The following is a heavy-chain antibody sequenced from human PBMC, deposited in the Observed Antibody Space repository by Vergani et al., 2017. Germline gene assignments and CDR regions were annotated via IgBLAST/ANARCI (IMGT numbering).Heavy chain of an antibody. CDR2: IKSKTDGGST. CDR3: TTDNFDWSYYYYYGMDV. Sequence: EVQLVESGGGLVKPGGSLRLSCAASGFTFSNAWMSWVRQAPGKGLEWVGRIKSKTDGGSTDYAAPLKGRFTISRDDSKNTLYLQMNSLKTEDTAVYYXTTDNFDWSYYYYYGMDVWGQGTTVTVSS. D-gene: IGHD3-9*01. V-gene: IGHV3-15*01. J-gene: IGHJ6*02. CDR1: GFTFSNAW.